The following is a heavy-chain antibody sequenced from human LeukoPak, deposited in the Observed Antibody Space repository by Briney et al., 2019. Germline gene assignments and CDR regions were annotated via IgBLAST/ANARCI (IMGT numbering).Heavy chain of an antibody. CDR1: GYTFTIYG. CDR3: ARVSREWLPPYPDY. D-gene: IGHD6-19*01. J-gene: IGHJ4*02. CDR2: ISAYNGNT. V-gene: IGHV1-18*01. Sequence: ASVTVSCTASGYTFTIYGISWVRQAPGQGLEWMGWISAYNGNTNYAQKLQGRVTMTTDTSTSTAYMELRSLRSDDTAVYYCARVSREWLPPYPDYRGQGTLVTVSS.